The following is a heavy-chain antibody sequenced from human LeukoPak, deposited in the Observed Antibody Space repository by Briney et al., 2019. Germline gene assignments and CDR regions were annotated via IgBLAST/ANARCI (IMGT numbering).Heavy chain of an antibody. CDR3: AKFQGPNYYDSSGYYYFDY. CDR2: ISWNSGSI. CDR1: GFTFDDYA. V-gene: IGHV3-9*01. D-gene: IGHD3-22*01. J-gene: IGHJ4*02. Sequence: GRSVRLSCAASGFTFDDYAMHWARQAPGKGLVGFSGISWNSGSIVYADTVKGRFTIARDNAKNSLYLQMNSLRAEDTALYYCAKFQGPNYYDSSGYYYFDYWGQGTLVTVSS.